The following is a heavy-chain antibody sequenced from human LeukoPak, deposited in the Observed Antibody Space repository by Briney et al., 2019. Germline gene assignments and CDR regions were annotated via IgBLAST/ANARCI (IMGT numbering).Heavy chain of an antibody. D-gene: IGHD6-19*01. CDR2: INPNSGGA. J-gene: IGHJ4*02. CDR1: GYTFTGYY. V-gene: IGHV1-2*02. CDR3: ARVVADSSGWETLDY. Sequence: GASVKVSCKASGYTFTGYYMHWVRQAPGQGLEWMGWINPNSGGANYAQKFQGRVTMTRDTSTSTVYMELSSLRSEDTAVYYCARVVADSSGWETLDYWGQGTLVTVSS.